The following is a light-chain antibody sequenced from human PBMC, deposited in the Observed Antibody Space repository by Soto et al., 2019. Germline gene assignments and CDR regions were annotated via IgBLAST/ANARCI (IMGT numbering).Light chain of an antibody. J-gene: IGKJ1*01. CDR2: GAS. Sequence: EIVLTQSPGTLSLSPGERATPSCRASQSLSSNYLAWYQQKPGQAPRLLIYGASSRATGIPDRFSGSGSGTEFTLTISRLEPEDFAVYYCQQYGGSPRTFGQGTNVEIK. CDR3: QQYGGSPRT. V-gene: IGKV3-20*01. CDR1: QSLSSNY.